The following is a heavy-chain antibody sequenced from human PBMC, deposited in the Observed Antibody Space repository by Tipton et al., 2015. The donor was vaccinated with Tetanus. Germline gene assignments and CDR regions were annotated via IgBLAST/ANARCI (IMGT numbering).Heavy chain of an antibody. CDR2: IYTSGST. CDR3: ARESGSGPYYGSGSYSHIDY. D-gene: IGHD3-10*01. V-gene: IGHV4-4*07. Sequence: LSLTCAVYGGSFSGYYWSWIRQPAGKGLEWIGRIYTSGSTNYNPSLKSRVTMSVDTSKNQFSLKLSSVTAADTAVYYCARESGSGPYYGSGSYSHIDYWGQGTLVTVSS. CDR1: GGSFSGYY. J-gene: IGHJ4*02.